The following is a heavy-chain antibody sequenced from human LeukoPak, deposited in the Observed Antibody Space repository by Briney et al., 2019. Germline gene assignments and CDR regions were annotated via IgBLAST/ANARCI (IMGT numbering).Heavy chain of an antibody. V-gene: IGHV3-30*18. CDR2: ISYDGSNK. Sequence: GWSLTLSCVASVFTFRRYGMHWVRQAPGKGLEGVAVISYDGSNKYYADSVKGRFTISRDNSKNTLYLQMNSLRAADTAVYYCAKIRLVEANDAYNWFDPWGQGTLVTVSS. CDR1: VFTFRRYG. D-gene: IGHD1-26*01. CDR3: AKIRLVEANDAYNWFDP. J-gene: IGHJ5*02.